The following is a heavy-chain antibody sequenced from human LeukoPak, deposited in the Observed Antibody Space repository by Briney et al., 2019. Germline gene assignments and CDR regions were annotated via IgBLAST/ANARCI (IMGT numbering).Heavy chain of an antibody. D-gene: IGHD3-10*01. CDR2: MNPNSGNT. Sequence: GASVKVSCKASGYSFSSNDINWVRQATGQGLEWMGWMNPNSGNTGYAQKFQGRVTFTRDTSTSTAYMELSSLRSEDTAVYYCARDPYYGSGRYRYGMDVWGKGTTVTISS. CDR1: GYSFSSND. J-gene: IGHJ6*04. CDR3: ARDPYYGSGRYRYGMDV. V-gene: IGHV1-8*03.